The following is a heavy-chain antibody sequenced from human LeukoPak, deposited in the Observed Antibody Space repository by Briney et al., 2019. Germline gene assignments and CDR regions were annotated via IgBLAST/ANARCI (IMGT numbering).Heavy chain of an antibody. CDR3: ARLAGGYYYYMDV. CDR1: GCTFSSYE. D-gene: IGHD2-21*01. J-gene: IGHJ6*03. Sequence: GGSLRLSCAASGCTFSSYEMNWVRPAPGKGLEWVSYISSSGSTIYYADSVKGRFTISRDNAKNSLYLQMNSLRAEDTAVYYCARLAGGYYYYMDVWGKGTTVTVS. CDR2: ISSSGSTI. V-gene: IGHV3-48*03.